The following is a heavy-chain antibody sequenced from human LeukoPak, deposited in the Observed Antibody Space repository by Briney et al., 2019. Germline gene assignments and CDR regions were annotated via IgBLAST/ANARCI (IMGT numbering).Heavy chain of an antibody. CDR3: ARDGGYCGDGGCYTDY. Sequence: SETLSLTCAVYGGSFSDYYWAWVRQSPGKGLEWIGQVSHTGSTNNNPSLKSRVRISADTSKNQFSLRLSSVTAADAAVYYCARDGGYCGDGGCYTDYWSQGTLVTVSS. V-gene: IGHV4-34*01. D-gene: IGHD2-15*01. CDR1: GGSFSDYY. CDR2: VSHTGST. J-gene: IGHJ4*02.